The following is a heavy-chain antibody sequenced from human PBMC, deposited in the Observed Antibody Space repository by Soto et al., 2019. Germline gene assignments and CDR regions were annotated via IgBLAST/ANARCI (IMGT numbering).Heavy chain of an antibody. CDR2: INTYNGNI. CDR1: GYTFANYG. J-gene: IGHJ4*02. Sequence: QVQLVQSGAEVKKPGASVKVSCKVSGYTFANYGISWARQAPGQGLEWMGWINTYNGNINYAQKLQGRVTMTTDTSTSTAYMELRSLRSDDTALDYCARERGNYKYFDYWGQGTLVTVSS. D-gene: IGHD1-7*01. CDR3: ARERGNYKYFDY. V-gene: IGHV1-18*01.